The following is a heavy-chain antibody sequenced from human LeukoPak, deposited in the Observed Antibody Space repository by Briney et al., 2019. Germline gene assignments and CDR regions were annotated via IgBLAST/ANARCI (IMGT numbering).Heavy chain of an antibody. CDR2: IYSSGNT. D-gene: IGHD1/OR15-1a*01. Sequence: SETLSLTCSVSGDSISSGRNYWGWIRQSPGKGLEWIASIYSSGNTHSNPSLKSRVSISVDTSKNQFSLKMSSVTAADTAVYYCARHGGTGITLIQVYYFDYWGRGTLVTVSS. CDR1: GDSISSGRNY. J-gene: IGHJ4*02. V-gene: IGHV4-39*01. CDR3: ARHGGTGITLIQVYYFDY.